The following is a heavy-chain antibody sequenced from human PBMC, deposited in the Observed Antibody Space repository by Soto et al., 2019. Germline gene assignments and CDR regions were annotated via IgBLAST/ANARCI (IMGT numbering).Heavy chain of an antibody. CDR3: AREGVVAASD. CDR2: IYSGGST. Sequence: EVQLVESGGGLVQPGGSLRLSCAASGFTVSSNYMSWVRQAPGKGLEWVSVIYSGGSTNYADSVKGRFTISSANSKNTLYLQMNSLRAEDTAVYYCAREGVVAASDWGQGTLVTVSS. V-gene: IGHV3-66*01. CDR1: GFTVSSNY. J-gene: IGHJ4*02. D-gene: IGHD2-15*01.